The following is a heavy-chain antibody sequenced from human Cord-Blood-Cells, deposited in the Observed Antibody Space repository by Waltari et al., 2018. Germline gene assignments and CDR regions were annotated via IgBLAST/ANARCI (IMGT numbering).Heavy chain of an antibody. V-gene: IGHV4-34*01. J-gene: IGHJ2*01. CDR3: ARGLIVVVPAAASRSGWYFDL. CDR2: INHSGST. CDR1: GGSFSGYY. Sequence: QVQLQQWGAGLLKPSETLSLTCAVYGGSFSGYYWSWFRQPPGKGLEWIGEINHSGSTNYNPSLKSRVTISVDTSKNQFSLKLSSVTAADTAVYYCARGLIVVVPAAASRSGWYFDLWGRGTLVTVSS. D-gene: IGHD2-2*01.